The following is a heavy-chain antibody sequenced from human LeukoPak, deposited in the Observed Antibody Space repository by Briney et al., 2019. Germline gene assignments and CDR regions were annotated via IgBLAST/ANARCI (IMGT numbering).Heavy chain of an antibody. D-gene: IGHD3-10*01. CDR1: GGSFSGYY. J-gene: IGHJ3*02. CDR2: INHSGST. Sequence: PSETLSLTCAVYGGSFSGYYWSWIRQPPGKGLEWIGEINHSGSTSYNPSLKSRVTISVDTSKNQFSLKLSSVTAADTAVYYCARGRYRHYYGSGSPPNDAFDIWGQGTMVTVSS. CDR3: ARGRYRHYYGSGSPPNDAFDI. V-gene: IGHV4-34*01.